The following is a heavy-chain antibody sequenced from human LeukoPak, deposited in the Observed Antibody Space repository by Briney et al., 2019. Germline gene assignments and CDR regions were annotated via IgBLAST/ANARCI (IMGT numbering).Heavy chain of an antibody. CDR1: GFTFSDYY. J-gene: IGHJ4*02. Sequence: KSGGSLRLSCAVSGFTFSDYYMSWIRQAPGKGLEWVSYISSGGSTISHADSVKGRFTISRDNAENSLYLQMNSLRAEDTAVYYCARGAAAGRCFDYWGQGTLVTVSS. V-gene: IGHV3-11*01. CDR2: ISSGGSTI. CDR3: ARGAAAGRCFDY. D-gene: IGHD6-13*01.